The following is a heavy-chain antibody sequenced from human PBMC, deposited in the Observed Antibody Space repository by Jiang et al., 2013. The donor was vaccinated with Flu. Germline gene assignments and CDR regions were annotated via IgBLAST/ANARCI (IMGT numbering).Heavy chain of an antibody. Sequence: SWISWVRQMPGKGLEWMGRIDPSDSYTDYSPSFQGHVTISADKSINTAYLQWRSLKASDTAMYYCGGPSVGRKSDYWGQGTLVTVSS. CDR2: IDPSDSYT. V-gene: IGHV5-10-1*01. J-gene: IGHJ4*02. CDR3: GGPSVGRKSDY. D-gene: IGHD3-10*01. CDR1: SW.